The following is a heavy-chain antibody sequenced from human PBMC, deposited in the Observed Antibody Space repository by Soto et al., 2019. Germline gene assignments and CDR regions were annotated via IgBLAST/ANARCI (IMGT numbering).Heavy chain of an antibody. J-gene: IGHJ5*02. V-gene: IGHV4-31*03. CDR1: GGSISSGGYH. Sequence: PSETLSLTCTVSGGSISSGGYHWSWIRQHPGKGLEWIGYIYYSGGTYYNPSLKSRVTISVDTSKNQFSLKLSSVTAADTAVYYCARGKNWFDPWGQGTLVTVS. CDR2: IYYSGGT. CDR3: ARGKNWFDP.